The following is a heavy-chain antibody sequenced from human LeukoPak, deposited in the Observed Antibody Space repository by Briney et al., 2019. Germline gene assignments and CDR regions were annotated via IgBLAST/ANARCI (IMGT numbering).Heavy chain of an antibody. J-gene: IGHJ6*02. CDR2: ISWNSGSI. V-gene: IGHV3-9*01. D-gene: IGHD6-19*01. CDR3: AKDITGKYSSGWYYYGMDV. Sequence: PGGSLRLSCAASGFTFDDYAMHWVRQAPGKGLEWVSGISWNSGSIGYADSVKGRFTISRDNAKNSLYLQMNSLRAEDTALYYCAKDITGKYSSGWYYYGMDVWGQGTTVTVSS. CDR1: GFTFDDYA.